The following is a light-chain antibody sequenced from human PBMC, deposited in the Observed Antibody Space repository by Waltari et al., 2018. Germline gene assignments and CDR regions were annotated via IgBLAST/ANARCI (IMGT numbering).Light chain of an antibody. J-gene: IGLJ1*01. CDR3: FAYAGTYTYL. CDR1: THAIGGYVY. CDR2: DVS. Sequence: QSALTQPRSVSASPGQSVTLACTGTTHAIGGYVYVSWYQQYPGRTPRLLIFDVSQRPSWVPDRFSGSKSGTKASLTISGLQSDDEADYYCFAYAGTYTYLFGTGTRVTVL. V-gene: IGLV2-11*01.